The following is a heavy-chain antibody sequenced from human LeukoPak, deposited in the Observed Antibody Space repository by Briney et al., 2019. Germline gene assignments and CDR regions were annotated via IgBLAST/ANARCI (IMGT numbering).Heavy chain of an antibody. J-gene: IGHJ4*02. Sequence: SETLSLTCAVYGGSFSGYYWSWIRQPPGEGLEWIGEINHSGSTNYNPSLKSRVTISVDTSKNQFSLKLSSVTAADTAVYYCARVGSGGSCYYWGQGTLVTVSS. D-gene: IGHD2-15*01. CDR1: GGSFSGYY. CDR2: INHSGST. CDR3: ARVGSGGSCYY. V-gene: IGHV4-34*01.